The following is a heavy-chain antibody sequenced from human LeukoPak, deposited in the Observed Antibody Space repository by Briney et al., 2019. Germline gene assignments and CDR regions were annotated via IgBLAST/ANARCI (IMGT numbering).Heavy chain of an antibody. CDR1: GFTFSSYS. Sequence: GGSLRLSCAASGFTFSSYSMNWVRQAPGKGLEWVSCISSDSSYIYYADSLKGRFTISRDNSKNTLYLQMNSLRAEDTAVYYCARGGKIALAGTRSPQYFQHWGQGTLVTVSS. V-gene: IGHV3-21*01. CDR2: ISSDSSYI. J-gene: IGHJ1*01. D-gene: IGHD6-19*01. CDR3: ARGGKIALAGTRSPQYFQH.